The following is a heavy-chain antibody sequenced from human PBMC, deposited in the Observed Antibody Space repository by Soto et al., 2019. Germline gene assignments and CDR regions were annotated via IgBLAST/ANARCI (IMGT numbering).Heavy chain of an antibody. D-gene: IGHD3-3*01. CDR3: ARVTRCYDFWMGYPPRYYYYGMDV. CDR1: GGTFSSYA. Sequence: QVQLVQSGAEVKKPGSSVKVSCKASGGTFSSYAISWVRQAPGQGLEWMGGIIPIFGTANYAQKFQGRVTITADESTSTAYMYLSSLRSEDTVMYYYARVTRCYDFWMGYPPRYYYYGMDVWVQWPTVTLCS. J-gene: IGHJ6*02. CDR2: IIPIFGTA. V-gene: IGHV1-69*01.